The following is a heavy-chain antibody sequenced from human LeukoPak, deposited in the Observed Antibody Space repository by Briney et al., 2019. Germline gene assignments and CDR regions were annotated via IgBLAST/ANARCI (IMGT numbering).Heavy chain of an antibody. CDR1: GFTFSSYA. Sequence: PGRSLRLSCAASGFTFSSYAMHWVRQAPGKGLEWVAVISYDGSNKYYADSVKGRFTISRDNSKNTLYLQMNSLRAEDMAVYYCARDRGGGLEMYYFDYWGQGTLVTVSS. CDR3: ARDRGGGLEMYYFDY. J-gene: IGHJ4*02. D-gene: IGHD3/OR15-3a*01. CDR2: ISYDGSNK. V-gene: IGHV3-30-3*01.